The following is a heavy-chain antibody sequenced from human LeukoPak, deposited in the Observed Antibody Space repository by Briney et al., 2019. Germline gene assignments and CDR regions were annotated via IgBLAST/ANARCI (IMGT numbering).Heavy chain of an antibody. CDR2: IFYSGST. Sequence: PSETLSLTCTVAGGSISGYYWSWIRQPPGKGLEWIGYIFYSGSTNYNPSLKSRVTISVDTSKNQFSLKLSSVTAADTAVYYCARGEWDLLFDYWGQGTLVTVSS. D-gene: IGHD1-26*01. V-gene: IGHV4-59*01. J-gene: IGHJ4*02. CDR3: ARGEWDLLFDY. CDR1: GGSISGYY.